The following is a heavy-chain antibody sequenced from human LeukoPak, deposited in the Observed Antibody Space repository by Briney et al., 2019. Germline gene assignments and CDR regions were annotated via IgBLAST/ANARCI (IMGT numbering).Heavy chain of an antibody. Sequence: SETLSLTCTVSGYSISSGYYWGWIRQPPGKGLEWIGSIYHSGSTYYNPSLKSRVTISVDTSKNQFSLKLSSVTAADTAVYYCASNLSTTPYSYYYYMDVWGKGTTVTVSS. J-gene: IGHJ6*03. CDR2: IYHSGST. CDR3: ASNLSTTPYSYYYYMDV. D-gene: IGHD1-26*01. CDR1: GYSISSGYY. V-gene: IGHV4-38-2*02.